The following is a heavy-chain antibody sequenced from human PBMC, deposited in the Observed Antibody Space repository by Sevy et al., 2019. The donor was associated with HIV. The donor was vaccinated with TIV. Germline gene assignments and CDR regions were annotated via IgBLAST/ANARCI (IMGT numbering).Heavy chain of an antibody. J-gene: IGHJ6*02. V-gene: IGHV4-34*01. D-gene: IGHD2-21*02. Sequence: SETLSLTCAAYGGSFSGYYWSWIRQPPGKGLEWIGEIKHSGSTNYNPSLKSRFTISVDTSKNKFSLKLSSVTAADTAVYHCARGRSLAYGGDGGGMDVWGQGTTVTVSS. CDR3: ARGRSLAYGGDGGGMDV. CDR2: IKHSGST. CDR1: GGSFSGYY.